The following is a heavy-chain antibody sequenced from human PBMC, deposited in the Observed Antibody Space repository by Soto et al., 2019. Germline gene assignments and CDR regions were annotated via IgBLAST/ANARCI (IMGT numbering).Heavy chain of an antibody. Sequence: QVQLQESGPGLVKPSETLSLTCTVSGGSISSYYWSWIRQPAGKGLEWIGRIYTSGSTNYNPSLKSRVTMSVDTSKNQFSLKLSSVTAADTAVYYCARDRGLTTTKKADYGMDVWGQGTTVTVSS. CDR2: IYTSGST. J-gene: IGHJ6*02. CDR3: ARDRGLTTTKKADYGMDV. V-gene: IGHV4-4*07. CDR1: GGSISSYY. D-gene: IGHD1-26*01.